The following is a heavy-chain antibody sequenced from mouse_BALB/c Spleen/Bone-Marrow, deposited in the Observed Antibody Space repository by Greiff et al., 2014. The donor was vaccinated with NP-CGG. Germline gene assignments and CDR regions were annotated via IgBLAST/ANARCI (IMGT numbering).Heavy chain of an antibody. V-gene: IGHV14-4*02. Sequence: EVQLVESGAELVRSGASVKLSCTASGFNIKDYYMHWVKQRPEQGLEWIGWIDPENGDTEYAPKFQGKATMTADTSSNTAYLQLSSLTSEDTAVYYCNAGETGPFVYWGQGTLVTVSA. CDR3: NAGETGPFVY. CDR1: GFNIKDYY. CDR2: IDPENGDT. D-gene: IGHD4-1*01. J-gene: IGHJ3*01.